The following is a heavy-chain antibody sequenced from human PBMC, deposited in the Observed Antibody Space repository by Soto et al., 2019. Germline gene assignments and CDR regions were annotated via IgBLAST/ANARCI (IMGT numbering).Heavy chain of an antibody. CDR1: GFTFSSYG. CDR3: ARDDDGMDV. J-gene: IGHJ6*02. CDR2: IWYDGSNK. V-gene: IGHV3-33*01. Sequence: QVQLVESGGGVVQPGRSLRLSCAASGFTFSSYGMRWVRQAPGKGLEWVAVIWYDGSNKYYADSVKGRFTISRDNSKNTLYLQMNSLRAEDTAVYYCARDDDGMDVWGQGTTVTVSS.